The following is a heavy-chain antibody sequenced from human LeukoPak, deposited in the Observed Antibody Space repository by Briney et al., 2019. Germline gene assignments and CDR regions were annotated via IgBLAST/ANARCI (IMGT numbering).Heavy chain of an antibody. CDR3: ARVVSSSSRYFDY. Sequence: PSETLSLTCAVSGYSISSYYYWGWIRQPPGRGLEWIGSFYHNGSTYYNPSLKSRVTISVDTSKNQFSLKLSSVTAADTAVYYCARVVSSSSRYFDYWGQGILVTVSS. CDR1: GYSISSYYY. J-gene: IGHJ4*02. D-gene: IGHD6-6*01. CDR2: FYHNGST. V-gene: IGHV4-38-2*01.